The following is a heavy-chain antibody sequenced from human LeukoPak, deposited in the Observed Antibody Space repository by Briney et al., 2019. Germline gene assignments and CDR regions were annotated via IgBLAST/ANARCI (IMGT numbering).Heavy chain of an antibody. CDR2: INPNSGGT. CDR1: GYTFTSYY. Sequence: ASVKASCKASGYTFTSYYMHWVRQAPGQGLEWMGRINPNSGGTNYAQKFQGRVTMTRDTSISTAYMELSRLRSEDTAVYYCATAMIVVVITTFANTTSGTNDYWGQGTLVTVSS. D-gene: IGHD3-22*01. V-gene: IGHV1-2*06. CDR3: ATAMIVVVITTFANTTSGTNDY. J-gene: IGHJ4*02.